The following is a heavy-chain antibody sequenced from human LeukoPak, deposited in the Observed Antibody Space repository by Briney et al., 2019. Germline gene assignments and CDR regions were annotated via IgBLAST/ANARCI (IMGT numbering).Heavy chain of an antibody. CDR1: GGTFSSYA. CDR2: IIPIFGTA. Sequence: SVKVSCKASGGTFSSYAISWVRQAPGQGLDWMGGIIPIFGTANYAQKFQGRVTITTDESTSTAYMELSSLRSEDTGVYYCARDSHGMVRGVMVYWGQGALVTVSS. D-gene: IGHD3-10*01. J-gene: IGHJ4*02. CDR3: ARDSHGMVRGVMVY. V-gene: IGHV1-69*05.